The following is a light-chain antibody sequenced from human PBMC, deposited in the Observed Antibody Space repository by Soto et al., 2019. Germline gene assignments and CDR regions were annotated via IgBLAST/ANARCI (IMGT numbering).Light chain of an antibody. Sequence: DIQMTQSPSTPPASGGDRVTITCRASPSIGGSLAWYQQKPGKAPNFLIYKASSLQSGVPSRFSGSITGTEFTLTISSLQPDDCANYYCQQHESYPSTFGHGTKVEI. CDR1: PSIGGS. CDR2: KAS. CDR3: QQHESYPST. J-gene: IGKJ1*01. V-gene: IGKV1-5*03.